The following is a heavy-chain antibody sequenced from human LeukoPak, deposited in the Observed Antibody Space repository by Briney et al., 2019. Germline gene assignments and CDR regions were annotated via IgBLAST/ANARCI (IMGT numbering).Heavy chain of an antibody. CDR2: IYYTGST. V-gene: IGHV4-39*01. CDR3: ARHYNSGWYFDY. Sequence: SETLSLTCTVSGDSISTSSYYWGWIRQPPGMGLEWIGSIYYTGSTFYNPSLKSRVTISVDTSKNQFSLKLSSVTAADTAVYYCARHYNSGWYFDYWGQGTLVTVSS. CDR1: GDSISTSSYY. D-gene: IGHD6-19*01. J-gene: IGHJ4*02.